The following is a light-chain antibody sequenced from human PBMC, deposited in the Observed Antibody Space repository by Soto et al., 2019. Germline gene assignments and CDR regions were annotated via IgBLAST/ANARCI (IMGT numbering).Light chain of an antibody. Sequence: ETVLTQSPATLSVSPGERATLSCRASQSVGSKVAWYQQKPGQAPSLLIYGASTRATGIPVRFSGSGSGTDFTLTISSLQSEDFAVYYCQQYSNWPPVTFGGGTKVDIK. CDR3: QQYSNWPPVT. CDR1: QSVGSK. CDR2: GAS. J-gene: IGKJ4*01. V-gene: IGKV3-15*01.